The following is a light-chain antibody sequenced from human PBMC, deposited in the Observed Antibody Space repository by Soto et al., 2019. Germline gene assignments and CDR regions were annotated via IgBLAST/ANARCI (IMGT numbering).Light chain of an antibody. CDR3: QQYNNWPWT. CDR1: QSIGRK. J-gene: IGKJ1*01. V-gene: IGKV3-15*01. Sequence: EIVMTQSPATLSVSPGERATLSCRASQSIGRKLAWYQQKPGQAPRLLIYGASARATGIPARFSGSGSGTEFTLTISSLQSEDVAVYYCQQYNNWPWTFGQGTKVEV. CDR2: GAS.